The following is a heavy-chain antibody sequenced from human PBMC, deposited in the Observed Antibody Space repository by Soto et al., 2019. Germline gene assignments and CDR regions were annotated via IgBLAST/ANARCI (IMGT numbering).Heavy chain of an antibody. V-gene: IGHV3-11*05. Sequence: QVQLVESGGGLVKPGGSLRLSCAASGFTFSDFYMNWIRQAPGKGLEWVSYITSTNSYTDYADSVKGRFTISRDNAKNSLYLQMNSMGAADTTVYYCARGIYSGWYRADAFDVWGQGTMVTVSS. D-gene: IGHD6-19*01. CDR3: ARGIYSGWYRADAFDV. J-gene: IGHJ3*01. CDR1: GFTFSDFY. CDR2: ITSTNSYT.